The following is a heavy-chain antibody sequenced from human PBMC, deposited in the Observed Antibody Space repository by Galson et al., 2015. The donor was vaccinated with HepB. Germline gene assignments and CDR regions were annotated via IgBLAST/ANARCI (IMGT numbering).Heavy chain of an antibody. J-gene: IGHJ4*02. CDR3: AKDDYDSSGLDY. CDR1: GFTFSSYA. D-gene: IGHD3-22*01. Sequence: SLRLSCAASGFTFSSYAMSWVRQAPGKGLEWVSAISGSGGSTYYADSVKGRFTISRDNSKNTLYLQMNSLRAEDTAVYYCAKDDYDSSGLDYWGQGTLVTVSS. V-gene: IGHV3-23*01. CDR2: ISGSGGST.